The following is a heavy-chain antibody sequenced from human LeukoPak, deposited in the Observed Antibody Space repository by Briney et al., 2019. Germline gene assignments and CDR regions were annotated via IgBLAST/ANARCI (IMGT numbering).Heavy chain of an antibody. J-gene: IGHJ5*02. V-gene: IGHV4-4*07. D-gene: IGHD2-15*01. CDR3: ARHWSHSVAQFGRYYWFDP. CDR1: GGSISGYY. Sequence: SETLSLTCTVSGGSISGYYWSWIRQPAGKGLEWIGHVDTSGRTNYNSSLMSRVTMSVDTSKNQFSLRLTSVTAAYTAVYYCARHWSHSVAQFGRYYWFDPWGQGTLVTVSS. CDR2: VDTSGRT.